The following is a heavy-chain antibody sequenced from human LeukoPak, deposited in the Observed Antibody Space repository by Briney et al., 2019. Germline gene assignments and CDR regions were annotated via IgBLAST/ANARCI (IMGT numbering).Heavy chain of an antibody. CDR1: GFSFSHYG. V-gene: IGHV3-30*02. J-gene: IGHJ4*02. CDR2: IQYDGSNK. Sequence: GGSLRLSCAASGFSFSHYGIHWVRQAPGKGLEWVAFIQYDGSNKYYADSVKGRFTISRDNSKNTLFLEMNSLRAEDTAMYYCAKDRVGFCASTSCYVASWGQGMLVTVSS. D-gene: IGHD2-2*01. CDR3: AKDRVGFCASTSCYVAS.